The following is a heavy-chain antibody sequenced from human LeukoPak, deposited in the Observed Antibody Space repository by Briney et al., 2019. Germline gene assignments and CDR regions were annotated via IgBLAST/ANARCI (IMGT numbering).Heavy chain of an antibody. CDR3: AKGRLGLRLGELSRKGVYFDY. Sequence: GGSLRLSCAASGFRFSSYAMSWVRQAPGKGLEWVSAISGSGVSTYYADSVKGRFTVSRDNSKNTLYLQMNSLRAEDTAVYYCAKGRLGLRLGELSRKGVYFDYWGQGTLVTVSS. V-gene: IGHV3-23*01. CDR1: GFRFSSYA. J-gene: IGHJ4*02. D-gene: IGHD3-16*02. CDR2: ISGSGVST.